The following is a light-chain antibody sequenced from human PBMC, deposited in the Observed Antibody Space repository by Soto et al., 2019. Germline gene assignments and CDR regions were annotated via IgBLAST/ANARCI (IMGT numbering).Light chain of an antibody. V-gene: IGLV2-11*01. CDR1: SSDVGGYSY. CDR3: CSYAGAFTYV. CDR2: DVS. Sequence: QSALAQPRSVSGSPGHSVTISCTGTSSDVGGYSYVSWYQQHPGKAPKLMISDVSKRPSGVPDRFSGSKFGNTASLTISGLQAEDEADYYCCSYAGAFTYVFGSGIKVAVL. J-gene: IGLJ1*01.